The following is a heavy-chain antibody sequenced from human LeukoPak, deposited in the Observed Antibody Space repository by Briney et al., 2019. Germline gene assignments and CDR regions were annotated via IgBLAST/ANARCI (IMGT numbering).Heavy chain of an antibody. V-gene: IGHV1-8*03. Sequence: GASVKVSCKASGYTFTSYDINWVRQATGQGLEWMGWMNPNSGNTGYAQKFQGRVTITRNTSISTAYMELSSLGSEGTAVYYCARGKYGGSYGYYMDVWGKGTTVTVSS. CDR1: GYTFTSYD. D-gene: IGHD1-26*01. CDR3: ARGKYGGSYGYYMDV. J-gene: IGHJ6*03. CDR2: MNPNSGNT.